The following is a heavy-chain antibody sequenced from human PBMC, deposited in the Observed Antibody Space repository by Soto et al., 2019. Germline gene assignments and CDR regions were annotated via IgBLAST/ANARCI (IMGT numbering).Heavy chain of an antibody. CDR2: ISAYNGNT. CDR3: ARADYGDYEDAFDI. CDR1: GYTFTSYG. Sequence: AAVKVSCKASGYTFTSYGIIWVRQAPGQGLEWMGWISAYNGNTNYAQKLQGRVTMTTDTSTSTAYMELRSLRSDDTAVYYCARADYGDYEDAFDIWGQGTMVTVSS. J-gene: IGHJ3*02. V-gene: IGHV1-18*01. D-gene: IGHD4-17*01.